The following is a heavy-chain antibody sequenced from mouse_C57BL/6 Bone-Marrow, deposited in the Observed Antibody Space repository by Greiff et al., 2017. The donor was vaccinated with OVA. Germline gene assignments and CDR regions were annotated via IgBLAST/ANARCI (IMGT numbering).Heavy chain of an antibody. D-gene: IGHD3-3*01. CDR2: IYPSDSET. J-gene: IGHJ2*01. CDR3: ARGRDGY. V-gene: IGHV1-61*01. CDR1: GYTFTSYW. Sequence: QVHVKQPGAELVRPGSSVKLSCKASGYTFTSYWMDWVKQRPGQGLEWIGNIYPSDSETHYNQKFKDKATLTVDKSSSTAYMQLRSLTSEDSAVYYCARGRDGYWGQGTTLTVSS.